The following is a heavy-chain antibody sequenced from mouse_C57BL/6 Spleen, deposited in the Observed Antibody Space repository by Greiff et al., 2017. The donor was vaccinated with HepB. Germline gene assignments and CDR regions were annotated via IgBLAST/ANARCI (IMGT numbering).Heavy chain of an antibody. D-gene: IGHD2-1*01. CDR3: AREGGNGNPWFAY. CDR1: GYAFTNYL. Sequence: QVHVKQSGAELVRPGTSVKVSCKASGYAFTNYLIEWVKQRPGQGLEWIGVINPGSGGTNYNEKFKGKATLTADKSSSTAYMQLSSLTSEDSAVYFCAREGGNGNPWFAYWGQGTLVTVSA. J-gene: IGHJ3*01. V-gene: IGHV1-54*01. CDR2: INPGSGGT.